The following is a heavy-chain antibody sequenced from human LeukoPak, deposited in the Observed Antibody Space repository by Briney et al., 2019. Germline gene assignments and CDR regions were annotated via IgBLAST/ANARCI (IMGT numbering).Heavy chain of an antibody. V-gene: IGHV3-48*03. Sequence: GGSLRLSCAASGFTFSSYEMNWVRQAPGKWLEWVSYISSSGSTIYYADSVKGRFTISRDNAKNSLYLQMNSLRAEDTAVYYCARDQSSSWYGQAFDIWGQGTMVTVSS. CDR3: ARDQSSSWYGQAFDI. D-gene: IGHD6-13*01. J-gene: IGHJ3*02. CDR1: GFTFSSYE. CDR2: ISSSGSTI.